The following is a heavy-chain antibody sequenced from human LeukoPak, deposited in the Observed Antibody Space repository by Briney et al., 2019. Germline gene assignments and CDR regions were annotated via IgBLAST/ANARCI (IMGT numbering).Heavy chain of an antibody. CDR1: GFTFSSYN. Sequence: PGGSLRLSCVASGFTFSSYNINWVRQAPGKGLEWVSYISSSSSTIHCADSVKGRFTISRDNAKNSLYLQMNSLRDEDTAVYYCARAVSGYIYGYGYWGQGTLVTVSS. CDR2: ISSSSSTI. CDR3: ARAVSGYIYGYGY. D-gene: IGHD5-18*01. V-gene: IGHV3-48*02. J-gene: IGHJ4*02.